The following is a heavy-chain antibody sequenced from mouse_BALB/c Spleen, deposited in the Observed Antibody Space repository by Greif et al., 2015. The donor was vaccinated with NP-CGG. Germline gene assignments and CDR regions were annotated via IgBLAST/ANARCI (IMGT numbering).Heavy chain of an antibody. V-gene: IGHV7-3*02. J-gene: IGHJ4*01. CDR1: GFTFPDYY. Sequence: EVQLVESGGGLVQPGGSLRLSCATSGFTFPDYYMSWVRQPPGKALEWLGFIRNKANGYTTEYSASVKGRFTISRDNSQSILYLQMNTLRAEDSATYYCSRDITTVVAYYAMDYWGQGTSVTVSS. D-gene: IGHD1-1*01. CDR3: SRDITTVVAYYAMDY. CDR2: IRNKANGYTT.